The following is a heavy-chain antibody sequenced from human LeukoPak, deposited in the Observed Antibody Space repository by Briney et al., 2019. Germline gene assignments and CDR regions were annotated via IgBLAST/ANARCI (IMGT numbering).Heavy chain of an antibody. J-gene: IGHJ3*02. CDR3: ARDARRRYYYDSSGTDAFDI. Sequence: ETRSLTCTVYGYSISSGYYWGWIRQPPGKRLEWIGSIHHSGSTYYNPSLKSRVTISVDTSKNQFSLKLSSVTAADTAVYYCARDARRRYYYDSSGTDAFDIWGQGTMVTVSS. D-gene: IGHD3-22*01. V-gene: IGHV4-38-2*02. CDR1: GYSISSGYY. CDR2: IHHSGST.